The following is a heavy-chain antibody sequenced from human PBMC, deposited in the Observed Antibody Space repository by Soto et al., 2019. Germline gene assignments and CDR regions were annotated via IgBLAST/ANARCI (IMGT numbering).Heavy chain of an antibody. J-gene: IGHJ6*02. CDR3: ARQGITMARGVRRWYGMDV. Sequence: SETLSLTCTVSGGSISSSSYYWGWIRQPPGKGLEWIGSIYYSGSTYYNPSLKSRVTISVDTSKNQFSLKLSSVTAADTAVYYCARQGITMARGVRRWYGMDVWGQGTTVTVSS. CDR2: IYYSGST. V-gene: IGHV4-39*01. D-gene: IGHD3-10*01. CDR1: GGSISSSSYY.